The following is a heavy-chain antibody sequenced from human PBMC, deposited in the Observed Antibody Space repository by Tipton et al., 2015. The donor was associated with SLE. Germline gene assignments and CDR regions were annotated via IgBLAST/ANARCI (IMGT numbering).Heavy chain of an antibody. CDR2: IYTSGST. V-gene: IGHV4-4*08. D-gene: IGHD1-14*01. CDR1: GGSISSYY. CDR3: VSGVGNTGRFHY. J-gene: IGHJ4*02. Sequence: TLSLTCTVSGGSISSYYWSWIRQSPGKGLEWIGYIYTSGSTNYNPSLKSRVTISADTSKNQFSLKLSSVTASDTAVYYCVSGVGNTGRFHYWGQGALVTVSS.